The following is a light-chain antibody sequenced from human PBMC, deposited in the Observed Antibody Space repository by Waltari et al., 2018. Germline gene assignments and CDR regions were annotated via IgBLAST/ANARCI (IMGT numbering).Light chain of an antibody. J-gene: IGLJ2*01. Sequence: QSALTQPASVSGSPGQSITISCTGSSSDVCRHDSVSWYQDHPGQAPKVIIFDVNNRPSGVSDRFSASKSGNTASLTISGLQAEDEATYYCSSQSIDDVLIFGGGTKLTVL. CDR3: SSQSIDDVLI. CDR1: SSDVCRHDS. CDR2: DVN. V-gene: IGLV2-14*03.